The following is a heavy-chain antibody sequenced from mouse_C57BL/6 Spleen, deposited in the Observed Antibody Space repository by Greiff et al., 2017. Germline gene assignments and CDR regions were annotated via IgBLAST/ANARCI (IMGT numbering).Heavy chain of an antibody. Sequence: VQLQQPGAELVRPGTSVKLSCKASGYTFTSYWMHWVKQRPGQGLEWIGVIDPSDSYTNYNQKFKGKATLTVDTSSSTAYMQLSSLTSEDSAVYYCARGRDYYYAMDYWGQGTSVTVSS. D-gene: IGHD3-3*01. CDR3: ARGRDYYYAMDY. CDR1: GYTFTSYW. J-gene: IGHJ4*01. V-gene: IGHV1-59*01. CDR2: IDPSDSYT.